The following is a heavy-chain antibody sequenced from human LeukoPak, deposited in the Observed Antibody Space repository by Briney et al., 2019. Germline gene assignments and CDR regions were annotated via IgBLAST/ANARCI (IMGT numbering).Heavy chain of an antibody. V-gene: IGHV4-39*07. D-gene: IGHD3-22*01. CDR1: GGSISSSSHY. J-gene: IGHJ4*02. Sequence: SETLSLTCTVSGGSISSSSHYWGWIRQPPGKGLEWIGSIYYTGSTYYNPSLKSRVTISVDTSKNQFSLKLSSVTAADTAVYYCARGAYYYDSSGYFHPFWYFDYWGQGTLVTVSS. CDR3: ARGAYYYDSSGYFHPFWYFDY. CDR2: IYYTGST.